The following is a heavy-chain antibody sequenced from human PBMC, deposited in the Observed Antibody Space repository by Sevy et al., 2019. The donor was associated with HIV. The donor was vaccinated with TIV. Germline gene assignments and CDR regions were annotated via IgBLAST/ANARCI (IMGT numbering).Heavy chain of an antibody. CDR2: ISGYNGDT. CDR1: GYIFTSYG. D-gene: IGHD2-8*01. CDR3: ASEGVADHSAQHQYYYYGMDV. V-gene: IGHV1-18*01. J-gene: IGHJ6*02. Sequence: ASVKVSCKASGYIFTSYGISWVRQAPGQGLEWMGWISGYNGDTNYAQKFQGRVTMTTETSTSTACMEFRSLRSDDTDVYYCASEGVADHSAQHQYYYYGMDVWGQGTTVTVSS.